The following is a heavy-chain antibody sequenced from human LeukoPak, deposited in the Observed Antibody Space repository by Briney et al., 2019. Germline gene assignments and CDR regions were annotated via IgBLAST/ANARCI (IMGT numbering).Heavy chain of an antibody. CDR1: GGSISSHY. D-gene: IGHD6-13*01. CDR3: ARFGYSSSWYRLDYYYYMDV. Sequence: SETLSLTCTVPGGSISSHYWSWIRQPPGKGLEWIGYIYYSGSTNYNPSLKSRVTISVDTSKNQFSLKLSSVTAADTAVYYCARFGYSSSWYRLDYYYYMDVWGQGTMVTVSS. CDR2: IYYSGST. J-gene: IGHJ6*03. V-gene: IGHV4-59*11.